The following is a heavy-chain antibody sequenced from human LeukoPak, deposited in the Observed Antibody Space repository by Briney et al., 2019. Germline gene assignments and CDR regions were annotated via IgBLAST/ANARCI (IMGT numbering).Heavy chain of an antibody. CDR2: ISYDGSNK. D-gene: IGHD6-6*01. J-gene: IGHJ4*02. V-gene: IGHV3-30-3*01. Sequence: GRSLRLSCAASGFTFSSYAMHWVRQAPGKGLEWVAVISYDGSNKYYADSVKGRFTISRDNSKNTLYLQMNSLRAEDTAVYYCARDLNIAARPGGPADYWGQGTLVTVSS. CDR3: ARDLNIAARPGGPADY. CDR1: GFTFSSYA.